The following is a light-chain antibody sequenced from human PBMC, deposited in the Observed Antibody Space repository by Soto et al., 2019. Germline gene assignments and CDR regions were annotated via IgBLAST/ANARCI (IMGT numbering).Light chain of an antibody. CDR1: GSVVGSYNL. CDR2: EVS. Sequence: QSALTQPASVSGSPGQSITVSCTGTGSVVGSYNLVSWYQQHPGKAPKLMIYEVSKRPSGVSNRFSGSKSGNTASLTISGLQAEDEADYYCCSYAGSSFYVFGTGTKVTAL. V-gene: IGLV2-23*02. J-gene: IGLJ1*01. CDR3: CSYAGSSFYV.